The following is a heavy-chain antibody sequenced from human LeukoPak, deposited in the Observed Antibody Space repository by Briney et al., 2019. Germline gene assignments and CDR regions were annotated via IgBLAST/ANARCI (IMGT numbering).Heavy chain of an antibody. CDR3: ARDSSSWLIYFDY. J-gene: IGHJ4*02. V-gene: IGHV3-7*01. D-gene: IGHD6-13*01. CDR2: IKQDGSEK. CDR1: GFPFSSYW. Sequence: GGSLRLSCAASGFPFSSYWMSWVRQAPGKGLEWVANIKQDGSEKYYVDSVKGRFTISRDNAKNSLYLQMNSLRAEDTAVYYCARDSSSWLIYFDYWGQGTLVTVSS.